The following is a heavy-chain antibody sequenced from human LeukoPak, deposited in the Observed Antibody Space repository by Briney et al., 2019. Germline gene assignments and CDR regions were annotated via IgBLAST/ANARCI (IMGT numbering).Heavy chain of an antibody. J-gene: IGHJ6*02. CDR1: GFTFSSYW. Sequence: GGSLRLSCAASGFTFSSYWMHWVRQAPGKGLVWVSRINTDGSSTTYADSVKGRFTISRDNAKNTLYLQMNSLRAEDTAVYYCVRGWYCSSISCYNYYYGMDVWGQGTTVTVSS. V-gene: IGHV3-74*01. CDR2: INTDGSST. D-gene: IGHD2-2*02. CDR3: VRGWYCSSISCYNYYYGMDV.